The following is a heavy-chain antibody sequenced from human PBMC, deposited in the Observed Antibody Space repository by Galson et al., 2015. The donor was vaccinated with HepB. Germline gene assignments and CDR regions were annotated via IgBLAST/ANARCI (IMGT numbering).Heavy chain of an antibody. J-gene: IGHJ4*02. D-gene: IGHD2-21*02. CDR2: INHSGST. CDR1: GGSFSGYY. Sequence: SETLSLTCAVYGGSFSGYYWSWIRQPPGKGLEWIGEINHSGSTNYNPSLKSRVTISVDTSKNQFSLKLSSVTAADTAVYYCARGRELVVVTAINDYWGQGTLVTVSS. V-gene: IGHV4-34*01. CDR3: ARGRELVVVTAINDY.